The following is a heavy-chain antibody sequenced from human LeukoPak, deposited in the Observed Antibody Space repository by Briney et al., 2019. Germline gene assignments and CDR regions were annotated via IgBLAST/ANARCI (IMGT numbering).Heavy chain of an antibody. Sequence: GGSLRLSCAASGFTFSSYEMNWVRQAPGKGLEWVSYISSSGSTIYYADSVKGRFTISRDNAKNTLYLQMNSLRAEVTAVYYCANRPKDGVDYWGQGTLVTVSS. CDR3: ANRPKDGVDY. D-gene: IGHD6-6*01. CDR2: ISSSGSTI. J-gene: IGHJ4*02. V-gene: IGHV3-48*03. CDR1: GFTFSSYE.